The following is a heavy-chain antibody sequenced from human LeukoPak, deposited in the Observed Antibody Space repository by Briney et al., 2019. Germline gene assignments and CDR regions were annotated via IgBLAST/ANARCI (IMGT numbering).Heavy chain of an antibody. V-gene: IGHV4-39*02. CDR2: IYYSGST. D-gene: IGHD1-14*01. CDR3: ARDSLVYNAFDI. CDR1: GGSISSSSYY. J-gene: IGHJ3*02. Sequence: PSETLSLTCTVSGGSISSSSYYWGWIRQPPGKGLEWIGSIYYSGSTYYNPSLKSRVTISVDTSKNQFSLKLSSVTAADTAVYYCARDSLVYNAFDIWGQGTTVTVSS.